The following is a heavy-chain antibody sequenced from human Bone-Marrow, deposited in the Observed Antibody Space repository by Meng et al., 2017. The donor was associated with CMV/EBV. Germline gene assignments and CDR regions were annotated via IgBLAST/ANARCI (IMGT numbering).Heavy chain of an antibody. CDR3: ARDPEQQLDYYYYYYGMDV. D-gene: IGHD6-13*01. Sequence: GGSLRLSCASSGFSFDDYAMSWVRQAPGKGLEWVAVISYDGSNKYYADSVKGRFTISRDNSKNTLYLQMNSLRAEDTAVYYCARDPEQQLDYYYYYYGMDVWGQGTTVTVSS. J-gene: IGHJ6*02. CDR2: ISYDGSNK. V-gene: IGHV3-30*04. CDR1: GFSFDDYA.